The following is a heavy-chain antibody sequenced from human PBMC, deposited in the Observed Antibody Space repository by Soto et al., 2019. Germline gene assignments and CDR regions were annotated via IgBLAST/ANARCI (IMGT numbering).Heavy chain of an antibody. J-gene: IGHJ4*02. Sequence: VESLKISCKGSGYIFTSYWIGCFLQMPGKGLEWMGIIYPGDSDTEYSPSFQGQVTISADKSISTAYLQWSSLKASDTAMYYCATRRWERPFDYWGQGTLVTVSS. CDR1: GYIFTSYW. CDR3: ATRRWERPFDY. D-gene: IGHD1-26*01. V-gene: IGHV5-51*01. CDR2: IYPGDSDT.